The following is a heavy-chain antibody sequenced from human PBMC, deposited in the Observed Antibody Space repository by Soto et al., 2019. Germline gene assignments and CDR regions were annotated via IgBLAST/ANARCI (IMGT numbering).Heavy chain of an antibody. CDR2: ISYDGSNK. CDR3: AYGLDSSGYYHAFDI. Sequence: GVSLRLSCAASGFTFSSHAMHWVRQAPGRGLEWVAVISYDGSNKYYADSVKGRFTISRDNSKNTLYLQMNSLRAEDTAVYYCAYGLDSSGYYHAFDIWGQGTMVTVSS. V-gene: IGHV3-30-3*01. J-gene: IGHJ3*02. D-gene: IGHD3-22*01. CDR1: GFTFSSHA.